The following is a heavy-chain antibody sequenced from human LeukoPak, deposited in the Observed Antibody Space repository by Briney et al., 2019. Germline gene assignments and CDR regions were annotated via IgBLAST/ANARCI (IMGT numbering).Heavy chain of an antibody. Sequence: ASVKVSCKASGYTFTGYYMHWVRQAPGQGLEWMGWINPNSGGTNYAQKFQGRVTMTRDTSISTAHMELGRLSSDDTAVYYCAREEGIVLVTGFDYWGRGTLVTVSS. D-gene: IGHD3-22*01. CDR2: INPNSGGT. J-gene: IGHJ4*02. CDR1: GYTFTGYY. CDR3: AREEGIVLVTGFDY. V-gene: IGHV1-2*02.